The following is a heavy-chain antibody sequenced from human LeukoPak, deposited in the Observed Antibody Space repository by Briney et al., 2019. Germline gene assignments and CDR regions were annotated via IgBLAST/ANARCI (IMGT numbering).Heavy chain of an antibody. CDR1: GGSISSYY. J-gene: IGHJ5*02. CDR2: IYHSGST. CDR3: ARDGPYYYDSSGTNWFDP. V-gene: IGHV4-38-2*02. D-gene: IGHD3-22*01. Sequence: SETLSLTCTVSGGSISSYYWGWIRQPPGKGLEWIGSIYHSGSTYYNPSLKSRVTISVDTSKNQFSLKLSSVTAADTAVYYCARDGPYYYDSSGTNWFDPWGQGTLVAVSS.